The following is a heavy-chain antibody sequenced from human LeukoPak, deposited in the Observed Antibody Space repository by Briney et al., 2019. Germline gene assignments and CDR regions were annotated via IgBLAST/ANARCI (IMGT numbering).Heavy chain of an antibody. CDR3: AKERSLEVAVAGTIFDY. V-gene: IGHV3-48*01. CDR2: ISSSSSTI. D-gene: IGHD6-19*01. Sequence: GGSLRLSCAASGFTFSTYSMNWVRQAPGKGLEWFSHISSSSSTIYYADSVKGRFTISRDNSKNMIYLEMSSLKAEDTAVYYCAKERSLEVAVAGTIFDYWGQGTLVTVSS. CDR1: GFTFSTYS. J-gene: IGHJ4*02.